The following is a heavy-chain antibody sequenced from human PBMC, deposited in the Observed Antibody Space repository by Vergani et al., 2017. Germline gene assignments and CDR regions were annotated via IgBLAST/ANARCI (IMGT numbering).Heavy chain of an antibody. V-gene: IGHV3-30-3*01. CDR3: VRLPRGPWNFDL. CDR2: ISYDGSNK. Sequence: VQLVESGGGVVQPGRSLRLSCAASGFTFSSYAMHWVRQAPGKGLEWVAVISYDGSNKYYADSVKGRFTISRDNSKNTLYLQMNSLRAEDTAVYYCVRLPRGPWNFDLWGRGTLITVSS. CDR1: GFTFSSYA. J-gene: IGHJ2*01.